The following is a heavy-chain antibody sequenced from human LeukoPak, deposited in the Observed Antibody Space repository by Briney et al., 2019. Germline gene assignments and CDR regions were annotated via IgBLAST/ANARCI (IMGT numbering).Heavy chain of an antibody. CDR2: INHSGST. V-gene: IGHV4-34*01. CDR1: GGSFSGYY. D-gene: IGHD3-3*01. CDR3: ARVIGDFWSGRTSDGLFDY. J-gene: IGHJ4*02. Sequence: SETLSLTCAVYGGSFSGYYWSWIRQPPGKGLEWIGEINHSGSTNYNPSLKSRVTISVDTSKNQFSLKLSSVTAADTAVYYCARVIGDFWSGRTSDGLFDYRGQGTLVTVSS.